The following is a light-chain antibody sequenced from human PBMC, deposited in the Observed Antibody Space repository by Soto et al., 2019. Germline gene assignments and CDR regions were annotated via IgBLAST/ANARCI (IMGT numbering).Light chain of an antibody. CDR2: GAS. Sequence: EIVLTQSPGTLSLSPGERATLSCRASQSGSSSYLAWYQQKPGQAPRLLIYGASSRATGIPDRFSGSGSGTDFTLTISRLEPEDFSVSYCQQYGSSPQTFGQGTKVEIK. V-gene: IGKV3-20*01. J-gene: IGKJ1*01. CDR1: QSGSSSY. CDR3: QQYGSSPQT.